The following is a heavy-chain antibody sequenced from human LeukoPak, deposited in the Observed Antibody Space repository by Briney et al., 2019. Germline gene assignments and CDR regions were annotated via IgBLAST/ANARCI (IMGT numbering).Heavy chain of an antibody. V-gene: IGHV1-69*05. Sequence: SVKVSCKASGGTFSSYAISWVRQAPGQGLEWMGRIIPIFGTANYAQKFQVRVTITTDESTSTAYMELSSLRSEDTAVYYCATTHYYDSSGYYGPSGFHAFDIWGQGTMVTVSS. CDR2: IIPIFGTA. CDR1: GGTFSSYA. D-gene: IGHD3-22*01. CDR3: ATTHYYDSSGYYGPSGFHAFDI. J-gene: IGHJ3*02.